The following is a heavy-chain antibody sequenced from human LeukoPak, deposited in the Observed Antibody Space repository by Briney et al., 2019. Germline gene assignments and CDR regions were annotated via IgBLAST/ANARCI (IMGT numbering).Heavy chain of an antibody. CDR2: IYYSGST. V-gene: IGHV4-59*01. J-gene: IGHJ6*03. Sequence: SETLSLTCTVSGGSISSYYWSWIRQPPGKGLEWIGYIYYSGSTNYNPSLKSRVTISVDTSKNQFSLKLSSVTAADTAVYYCARVGCGGDCYLYYYYYMDVWGKGPRSPSP. CDR1: GGSISSYY. D-gene: IGHD2-21*02. CDR3: ARVGCGGDCYLYYYYYMDV.